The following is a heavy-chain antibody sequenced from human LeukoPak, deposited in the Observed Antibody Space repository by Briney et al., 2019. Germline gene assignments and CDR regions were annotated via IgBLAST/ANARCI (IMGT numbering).Heavy chain of an antibody. V-gene: IGHV3-21*01. CDR1: GFTFSSYS. J-gene: IGHJ4*02. CDR3: AGLTAVALSGGSY. Sequence: PGGSLRLSCAASGFTFSSYSMNWVRQAPGKGLEWVSSISSSSSYIYYADSVKGRFTISRDNAKNSLYLQMNSLRAEDTAVYYCAGLTAVALSGGSYWGQGTLVTVSS. D-gene: IGHD6-19*01. CDR2: ISSSSSYI.